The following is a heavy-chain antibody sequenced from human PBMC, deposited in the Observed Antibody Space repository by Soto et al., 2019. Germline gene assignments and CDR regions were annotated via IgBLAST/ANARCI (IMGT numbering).Heavy chain of an antibody. D-gene: IGHD3-9*01. J-gene: IGHJ6*02. CDR1: GYTFTSYY. CDR2: INPSGGST. Sequence: QVQLVQSGAEVKKPGASVKVSCKASGYTFTSYYMHWVRQAPGQGLEWMGIINPSGGSTSYAQEFQGRVTMTRDTSTSTVYMELSSLRSEDTAVYYCAADWLLNYGMDVWGQGTTVTVSS. V-gene: IGHV1-46*03. CDR3: AADWLLNYGMDV.